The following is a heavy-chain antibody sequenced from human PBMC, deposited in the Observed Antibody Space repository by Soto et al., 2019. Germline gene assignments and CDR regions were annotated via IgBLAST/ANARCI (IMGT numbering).Heavy chain of an antibody. J-gene: IGHJ5*02. CDR1: SGGC. CDR2: IYYSGST. Sequence: SGGCWSRNRQPPGEGLEWIWSIYYSGSTNYNPSLKSRVTISVDTSKNQFSLRLTSVTAADTAVYYCGRLRITTVSSSWGQRTSVPV. CDR3: GRLRITTVSSS. V-gene: IGHV4-39*07. D-gene: IGHD6-6*01.